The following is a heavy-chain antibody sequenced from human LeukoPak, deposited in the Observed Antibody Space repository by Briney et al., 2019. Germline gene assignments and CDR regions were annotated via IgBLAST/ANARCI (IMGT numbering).Heavy chain of an antibody. CDR1: GYTFTSYD. CDR2: INLNSGNT. Sequence: ASVKVSCKASGYTFTSYDINWVRQAPGQGLEWVGWINLNSGNTGYAQNFQGRLTVTRDTSINTAYMELSTLRSEDTAIYYCARVTGSIDYWGQGTLVTVSS. CDR3: ARVTGSIDY. J-gene: IGHJ4*02. V-gene: IGHV1-8*01. D-gene: IGHD1-26*01.